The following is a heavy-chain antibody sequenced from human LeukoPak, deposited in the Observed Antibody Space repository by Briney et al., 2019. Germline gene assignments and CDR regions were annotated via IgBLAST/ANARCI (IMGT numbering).Heavy chain of an antibody. V-gene: IGHV4-59*01. CDR3: ARGAGNYYFYGMDV. Sequence: SETLSLTCTVSGGSISSYFWSWIRQPPGKGLEWIGHIYYSGSTNYNPSLKSRVTVSEDTSKNQFSLKLSSVTAADTAVYYCARGAGNYYFYGMDVWGQGTTVTVSS. CDR2: IYYSGST. J-gene: IGHJ6*02. CDR1: GGSISSYF.